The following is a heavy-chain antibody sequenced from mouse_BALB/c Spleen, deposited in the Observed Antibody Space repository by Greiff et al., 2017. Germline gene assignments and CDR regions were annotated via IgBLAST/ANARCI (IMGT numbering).Heavy chain of an antibody. CDR2: IWAGGST. V-gene: IGHV2-9*02. CDR3: ARDRDGNYGWFAY. J-gene: IGHJ3*01. D-gene: IGHD2-1*01. CDR1: GFSLTSYG. Sequence: VQGVESGPGLVAPSQSLSITCTVSGFSLTSYGVHWVRQPPGKGLEWLGVIWAGGSTNYNSALMSRLSISKDNSKSQVFLKMNSLQTDDTAMYYCARDRDGNYGWFAYWGQGTLVTVSA.